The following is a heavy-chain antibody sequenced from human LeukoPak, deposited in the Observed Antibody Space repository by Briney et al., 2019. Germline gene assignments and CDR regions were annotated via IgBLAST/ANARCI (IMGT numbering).Heavy chain of an antibody. CDR1: GDIFSNYG. D-gene: IGHD2-2*01. J-gene: IGHJ4*02. Sequence: ASVKVSCKASGDIFSNYGITWVRQAPGQGLEWMGWINTFNHDTKYAQKFQCKVSMTTDTSTSTVYMELTSLTSDDTAVYSCGSDLWVKHSLPAALRVWGQGPLVTVSS. CDR2: INTFNHDT. V-gene: IGHV1-18*01. CDR3: GSDLWVKHSLPAALRV.